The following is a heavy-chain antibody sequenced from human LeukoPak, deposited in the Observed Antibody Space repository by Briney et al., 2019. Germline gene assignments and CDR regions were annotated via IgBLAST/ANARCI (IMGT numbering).Heavy chain of an antibody. D-gene: IGHD6-19*01. CDR1: GFTFSNHA. CDR2: MIGSGSST. CDR3: AKDETHNSGSVPFDS. J-gene: IGHJ4*02. Sequence: GGSLRLSCAASGFTFSNHAMSWVRQAPGKGLEWVSAMIGSGSSTSYAGSVKGRFTISRDNAKNTLFLQMNSLRAEDTAVYYCAKDETHNSGSVPFDSWGQGTLVIVSS. V-gene: IGHV3-23*01.